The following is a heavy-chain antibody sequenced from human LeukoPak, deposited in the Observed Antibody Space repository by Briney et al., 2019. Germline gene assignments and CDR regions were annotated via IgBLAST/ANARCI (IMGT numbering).Heavy chain of an antibody. CDR1: GFTVSSNY. CDR2: IYSGGST. D-gene: IGHD3-16*01. CDR3: ATSSIGDPDY. Sequence: GGSLRLSCAASGFTVSSNYMSWVRQAPGKGLEWVSVIYSGGSTYYADSVKGRFTISRDNSKNTLYLQMNSLGAEDTAVYYCATSSIGDPDYWGQGTLVTVSS. V-gene: IGHV3-66*02. J-gene: IGHJ4*02.